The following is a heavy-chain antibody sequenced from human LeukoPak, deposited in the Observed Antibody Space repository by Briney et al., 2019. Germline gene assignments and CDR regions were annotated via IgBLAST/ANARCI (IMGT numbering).Heavy chain of an antibody. J-gene: IGHJ6*02. CDR3: AKGGIRFLERPAV. CDR2: ISGSGGST. V-gene: IGHV3-23*01. D-gene: IGHD3-3*01. CDR1: GFTFRSYA. Sequence: PGGSLRLSCAASGFTFRSYAMSWVRQAPGKGLEWVSAISGSGGSTYYADSVKGRFTISRDNSKNTLYLQMNSLRAEDTAVYYCAKGGIRFLERPAVWGQGTTVTVSS.